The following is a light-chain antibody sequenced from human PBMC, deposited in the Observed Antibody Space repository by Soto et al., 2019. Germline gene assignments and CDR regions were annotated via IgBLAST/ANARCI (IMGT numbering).Light chain of an antibody. CDR3: QQYNRYSLT. V-gene: IGKV1-5*01. CDR1: QSISSW. Sequence: DIQMTQSPSTLSASVGDRVTITCRASQSISSWLAWYQQKPGKAPKLLIYDASSLESGVPSRFSGSGSDPEFTLTINNLQPDDFATYHCQQYNRYSLTFGGGTKVEIK. J-gene: IGKJ4*01. CDR2: DAS.